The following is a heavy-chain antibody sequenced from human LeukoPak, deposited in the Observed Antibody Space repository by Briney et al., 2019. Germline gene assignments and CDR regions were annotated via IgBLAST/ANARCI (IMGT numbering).Heavy chain of an antibody. D-gene: IGHD2-15*01. J-gene: IGHJ6*02. Sequence: PGGSLRLSCAASGFTLSSYWMSWVRQAPGKGLEWVSYISSSSSTIYYADSVKGRFTISRDNAKNSLYLQMNSLRAEDTAVYYCARGSRYCSGGSCSPSRGMDVWGQGTTVTVSS. CDR2: ISSSSSTI. CDR3: ARGSRYCSGGSCSPSRGMDV. V-gene: IGHV3-48*01. CDR1: GFTLSSYW.